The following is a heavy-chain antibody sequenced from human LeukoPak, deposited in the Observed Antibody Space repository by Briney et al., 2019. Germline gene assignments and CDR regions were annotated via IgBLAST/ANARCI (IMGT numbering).Heavy chain of an antibody. CDR2: IDPGGGSI. CDR1: GYTFTNFY. J-gene: IGHJ3*02. CDR3: ARDSDTVGTSATDAFDI. V-gene: IGHV1-46*01. D-gene: IGHD1-26*01. Sequence: GASVKVSCKASGYTFTNFYIHWVRQAPGQGLEWMGMIDPGGGSISYAQKFKGRVTMTSDTSTNTVHMDLSSLISEDTAVYYCARDSDTVGTSATDAFDIWGQGTVVIVSS.